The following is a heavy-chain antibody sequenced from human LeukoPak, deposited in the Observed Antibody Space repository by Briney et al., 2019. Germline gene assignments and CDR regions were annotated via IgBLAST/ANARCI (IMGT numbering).Heavy chain of an antibody. D-gene: IGHD3-22*01. J-gene: IGHJ3*02. Sequence: PSETLSLTCTVSGGSISSSSYYWGWIRQPPGTGLEWLGSIYYSGSTYYNPSLKSRVTISVDTSKNQFSLKLSSVTAADTAVYYCAAGHYDSSGYYPNDAFDIWGQGTMVTVSS. CDR1: GGSISSSSYY. CDR3: AAGHYDSSGYYPNDAFDI. V-gene: IGHV4-39*01. CDR2: IYYSGST.